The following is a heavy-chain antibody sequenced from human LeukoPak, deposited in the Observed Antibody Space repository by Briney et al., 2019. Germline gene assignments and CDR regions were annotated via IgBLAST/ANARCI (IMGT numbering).Heavy chain of an antibody. CDR1: GGSTSGRY. D-gene: IGHD3-22*01. V-gene: IGHV4-59*11. CDR2: IHYDGRT. Sequence: SETLSLTCTVSGGSTSGRYWTWIRLPPGKGLEWIGYIHYDGRTNYNPSFKSRVIISLDTSNNQFSLNLKSVTAADTAAYYCARLVNYGYSDYWGQGTLVTVSS. CDR3: ARLVNYGYSDY. J-gene: IGHJ4*02.